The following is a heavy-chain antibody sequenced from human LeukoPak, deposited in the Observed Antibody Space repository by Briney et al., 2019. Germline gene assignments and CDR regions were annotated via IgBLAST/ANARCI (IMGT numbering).Heavy chain of an antibody. CDR3: ARRGRYCSGGSCFIGLFDP. D-gene: IGHD2-15*01. CDR2: INHSGST. J-gene: IGHJ5*02. CDR1: GGSFSGYY. V-gene: IGHV4-34*01. Sequence: SETLSLTCAVYGGSFSGYYWSWIRQPPGKGLEWIGEINHSGSTNYNPSLKSRVTISVDTSKNQFSLKLSSVTAADTAVYYCARRGRYCSGGSCFIGLFDPWGQGTLVTVSS.